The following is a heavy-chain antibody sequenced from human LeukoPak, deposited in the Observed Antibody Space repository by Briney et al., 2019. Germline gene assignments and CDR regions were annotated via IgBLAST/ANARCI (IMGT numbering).Heavy chain of an antibody. J-gene: IGHJ5*02. Sequence: GGSLRLSCAASGFTFSSYSMNWVRQAPGKGLEWVSSISSSSSYIYYADSVKGRFTISRDNAKNSLYLQMNSLRAEDTAVYYCARAPGCSSTSCYSWFDPWGQGTLVTVSS. D-gene: IGHD2-2*01. CDR1: GFTFSSYS. CDR3: ARAPGCSSTSCYSWFDP. V-gene: IGHV3-21*01. CDR2: ISSSSSYI.